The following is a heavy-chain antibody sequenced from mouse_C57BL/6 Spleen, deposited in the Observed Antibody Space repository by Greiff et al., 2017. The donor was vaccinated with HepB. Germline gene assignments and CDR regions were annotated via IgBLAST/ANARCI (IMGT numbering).Heavy chain of an antibody. Sequence: EVKLQESGPELVKPGASVKISCKASGYSFTDYNMKWVKQSNGKRLEWIGVINPKYGTTSYNQKFKGKATLTVDQSSSTAYMQLNSLTSEDSAVYYCARLVAPYWYFDVWGTGTTVTVSS. D-gene: IGHD1-1*01. V-gene: IGHV1-39*01. J-gene: IGHJ1*03. CDR1: GYSFTDYN. CDR2: INPKYGTT. CDR3: ARLVAPYWYFDV.